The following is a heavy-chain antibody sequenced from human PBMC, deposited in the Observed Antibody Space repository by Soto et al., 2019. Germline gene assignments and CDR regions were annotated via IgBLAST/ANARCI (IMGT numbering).Heavy chain of an antibody. J-gene: IGHJ3*02. Sequence: SVKVSCKASGYTFTSYYMHWVRQAPGQGLEWMGGIIPIFGTANYAQKFQGRVTITADESTSTAYMELSSLRSEDTAVYYCARVPRAWAYYYDSSGYRGNAFDIWGQGTMVTVSS. CDR2: IIPIFGTA. CDR3: ARVPRAWAYYYDSSGYRGNAFDI. CDR1: GYTFTSYY. V-gene: IGHV1-69*13. D-gene: IGHD3-22*01.